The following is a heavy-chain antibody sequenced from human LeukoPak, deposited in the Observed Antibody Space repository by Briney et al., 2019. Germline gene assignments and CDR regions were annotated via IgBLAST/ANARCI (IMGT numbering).Heavy chain of an antibody. CDR1: GFTFSDYW. J-gene: IGHJ6*04. Sequence: GGSLRLSCEASGFTFSDYWMHWVRQAPGKGLVWVSRINSDGRSTTYADSVKGRFTVSRDNAKNTLYLQMNSLRAEDTAVYYCAELGITMIGGVWGKGTTVTISS. CDR3: AELGITMIGGV. CDR2: INSDGRST. D-gene: IGHD3-10*02. V-gene: IGHV3-74*01.